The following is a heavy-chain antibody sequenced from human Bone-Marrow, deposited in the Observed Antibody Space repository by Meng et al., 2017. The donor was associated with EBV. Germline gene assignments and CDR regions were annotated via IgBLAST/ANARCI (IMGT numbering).Heavy chain of an antibody. D-gene: IGHD1-1*01. J-gene: IGHJ5*02. Sequence: QGPLGQAGLEVRKPGSSVKVSCKVSGDTVGYYTISWVRQAPGKGPEWMGGIIPSYGTTSYAQKFQGRVTISADESTTTAYMELRSLTLDDTAVYYCARESPDRSTGPWGQGTLVTVSS. CDR3: ARESPDRSTGP. V-gene: IGHV1-69*01. CDR2: IIPSYGTT. CDR1: GDTVGYYT.